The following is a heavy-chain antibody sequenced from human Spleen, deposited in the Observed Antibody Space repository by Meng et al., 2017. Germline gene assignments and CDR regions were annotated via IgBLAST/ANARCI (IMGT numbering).Heavy chain of an antibody. CDR3: ARDEDISAAGKLFGDY. D-gene: IGHD6-13*01. V-gene: IGHV1-2*06. J-gene: IGHJ4*02. CDR2: INPKSGDT. Sequence: GESLKISCAASGFTFSSYAMHWVRQAPGKGLEWMGRINPKSGDTHYAQRFQGRVTMTGDTSISTAYMELSGLRSDDTAMYYCARDEDISAAGKLFGDYWGQGTLVTVSS. CDR1: GFTFSSYA.